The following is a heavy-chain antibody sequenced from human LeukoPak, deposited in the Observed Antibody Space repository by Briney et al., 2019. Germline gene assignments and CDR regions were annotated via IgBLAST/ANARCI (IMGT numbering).Heavy chain of an antibody. CDR1: GFTFSSYG. V-gene: IGHV3-30*03. CDR2: ILYDGSNK. CDR3: ARGRVACYYGMDV. Sequence: PGGSLRLSCAASGFTFSSYGMHWVRQAPGKGLEWVAVILYDGSNKYYADSVKGRFTISRDNSKNTLYLQLNSLRAEDTAVYYCARGRVACYYGMDVWGQGTTVTVSS. J-gene: IGHJ6*02. D-gene: IGHD2-15*01.